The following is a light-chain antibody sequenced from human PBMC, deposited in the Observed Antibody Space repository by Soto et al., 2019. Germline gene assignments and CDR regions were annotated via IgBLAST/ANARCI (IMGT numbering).Light chain of an antibody. CDR1: QNSLYKTNNKIY. CDR2: WAS. Sequence: DSVCTQTPEAPCISLDEKATINCTSSQNSLYKTNNKIYLAWYQQKQGQPPNMLISWASTRDSGVPVSVSGSGSGTAFTISIRKLEDVDVEVYQRHESTHRTFGQGTKVDIK. J-gene: IGKJ1*01. CDR3: HESTHRT. V-gene: IGKV4-1*01.